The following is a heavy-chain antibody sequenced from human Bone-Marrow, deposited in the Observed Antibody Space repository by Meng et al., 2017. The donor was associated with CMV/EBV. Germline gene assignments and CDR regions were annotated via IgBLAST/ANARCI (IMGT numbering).Heavy chain of an antibody. Sequence: GGSLRLSCAASGFTVSSNYMSWVRQAPGKGLEWVSVIYSGGSTYYADSVKGRFTISRDNSKNTLYLQMNSLRAEDTAVYYCARGNREVTIFGVVIEGFDPWGQGTLGTVSS. V-gene: IGHV3-66*02. D-gene: IGHD3-3*01. CDR3: ARGNREVTIFGVVIEGFDP. J-gene: IGHJ5*02. CDR1: GFTVSSNY. CDR2: IYSGGST.